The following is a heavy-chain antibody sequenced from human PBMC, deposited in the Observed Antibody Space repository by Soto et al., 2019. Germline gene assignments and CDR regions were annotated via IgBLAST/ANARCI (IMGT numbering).Heavy chain of an antibody. CDR2: IYYDGSKK. CDR1: GFTFDNFG. J-gene: IGHJ4*02. V-gene: IGHV3-33*01. CDR3: ARSPRVRGGTASRGC. Sequence: QVQLVESGGGVVQPGRSLRLSCAASGFTFDNFGMHWVRQAPGKGLEGVSVIYYDGSKKYYADSVRGRFTISRDNSKNMLYLQMDSLRAEDTATYYCARSPRVRGGTASRGCWGQGTLVTVSS. D-gene: IGHD3-10*01.